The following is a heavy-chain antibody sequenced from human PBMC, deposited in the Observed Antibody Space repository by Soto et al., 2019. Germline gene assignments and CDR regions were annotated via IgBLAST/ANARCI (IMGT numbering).Heavy chain of an antibody. V-gene: IGHV1-69*13. CDR1: GGTFSSYA. Sequence: SVKVSCKASGGTFSSYANSWVRQAPGQGLEWMGGIIPIFGTANYAQKFQGRVTITADESTSTAYMELSSLRSEDTAVYYCARGRYYYDSSGASTFDYWGQGTLVTVSS. CDR2: IIPIFGTA. J-gene: IGHJ4*02. CDR3: ARGRYYYDSSGASTFDY. D-gene: IGHD3-22*01.